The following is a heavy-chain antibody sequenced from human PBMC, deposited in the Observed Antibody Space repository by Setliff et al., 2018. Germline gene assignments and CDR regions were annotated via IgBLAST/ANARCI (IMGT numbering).Heavy chain of an antibody. Sequence: GGSLRLSCAASGFTFSSYTMNWVRQAPGKGLEWVAFTRYDGSSKYHADSVKGRFTISRDNSKNALYLHMNNLSADDTAVFYCVPGRGSWGQGALVTVSS. J-gene: IGHJ5*02. CDR2: TRYDGSSK. D-gene: IGHD6-25*01. V-gene: IGHV3-30*02. CDR3: VPGRGS. CDR1: GFTFSSYT.